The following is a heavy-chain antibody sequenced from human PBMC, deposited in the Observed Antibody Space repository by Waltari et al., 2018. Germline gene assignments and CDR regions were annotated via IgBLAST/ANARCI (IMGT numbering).Heavy chain of an antibody. Sequence: QVQLQESGPGLVKPSETLSLTCTVSGGSISSYYWSWIRQPPGKGLEWIGYIYYSGSTDYNPSLKSRVTISGDTSKNQFSLKLSSVTAADTAVYYCARANYPAIAAAGIGLWFDPWGQGTLVTVSS. CDR3: ARANYPAIAAAGIGLWFDP. CDR1: GGSISSYY. CDR2: IYYSGST. D-gene: IGHD6-13*01. J-gene: IGHJ5*02. V-gene: IGHV4-59*01.